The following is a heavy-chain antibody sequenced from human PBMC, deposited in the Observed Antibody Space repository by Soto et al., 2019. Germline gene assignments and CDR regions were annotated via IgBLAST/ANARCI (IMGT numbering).Heavy chain of an antibody. D-gene: IGHD6-6*01. J-gene: IGHJ4*02. CDR2: IYPGDVDT. CDR3: ARLGRSSEHFDY. V-gene: IGHV5-51*01. CDR1: GYSFTSYW. Sequence: GESLKLSCKGSGYSFTSYWIVWVRQMPGKGLERMGIIYPGDVDTRYSPSFQGQVTISADKSIITAYLQWSSLKASDTAMYYCARLGRSSEHFDYWGQGSLLTVSA.